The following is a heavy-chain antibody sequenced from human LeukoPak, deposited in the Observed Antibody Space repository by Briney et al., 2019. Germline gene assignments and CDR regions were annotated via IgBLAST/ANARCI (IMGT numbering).Heavy chain of an antibody. Sequence: GGSLRLSCAASGFTFSDYYMSWIRQAPGKGLEWVSYISSSGSTIYYADSVKGRFTISRDNAKNSLYLQMNSLRAEDTAVYFCAKGSRDRDYYDSSGYYHDYWGQGTLVTVSS. V-gene: IGHV3-11*01. CDR2: ISSSGSTI. CDR3: AKGSRDRDYYDSSGYYHDY. J-gene: IGHJ4*02. CDR1: GFTFSDYY. D-gene: IGHD3-22*01.